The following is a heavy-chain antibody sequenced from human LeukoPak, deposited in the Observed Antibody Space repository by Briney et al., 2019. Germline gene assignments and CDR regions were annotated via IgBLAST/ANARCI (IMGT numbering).Heavy chain of an antibody. Sequence: GGSLRLSCVASGLPFKGYWMTWVRQSPGKGLDWVANIKPDGSETNYLDSVKGRFIISRDNARDSLFLEMNSLRVDDTAVYYCARDGGELWPLDEWGQGILVTVSS. V-gene: IGHV3-7*01. CDR1: GLPFKGYW. J-gene: IGHJ4*02. CDR3: ARDGGELWPLDE. CDR2: IKPDGSET. D-gene: IGHD3-10*01.